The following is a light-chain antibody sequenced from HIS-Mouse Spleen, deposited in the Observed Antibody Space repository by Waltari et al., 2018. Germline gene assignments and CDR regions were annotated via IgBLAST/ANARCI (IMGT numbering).Light chain of an antibody. V-gene: IGLV2-8*01. J-gene: IGLJ2*01. CDR1: SRDVGGYHY. CDR3: SSYAGSNNLV. Sequence: QSALTQPPSASGSPGQSVTLSCTGTSRDVGGYHYVSWYQQHPGKAPKLMIYEVSKRPSGVPDRFSGSKSGNTASLTVSGLQAEDEADYYCSSYAGSNNLVFGGGTKLTVL. CDR2: EVS.